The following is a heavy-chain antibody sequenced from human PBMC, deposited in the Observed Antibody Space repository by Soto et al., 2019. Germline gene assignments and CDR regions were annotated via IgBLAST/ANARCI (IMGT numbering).Heavy chain of an antibody. J-gene: IGHJ4*02. CDR2: IWYDGSNK. Sequence: QVQLVESGGGVVQPGRSLRLSCAASGFIFSSYGMHWVRQAPGKGLEWVAVIWYDGSNKYYADSVKGRFTISRDNSKNTLYLQMNSLRAEDTAVYYCASNSGITGTTGGLGNWGQGTLVTVSS. CDR1: GFIFSSYG. CDR3: ASNSGITGTTGGLGN. D-gene: IGHD1-7*01. V-gene: IGHV3-33*01.